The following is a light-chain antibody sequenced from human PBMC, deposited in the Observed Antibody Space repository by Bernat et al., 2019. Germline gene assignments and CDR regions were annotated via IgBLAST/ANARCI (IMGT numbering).Light chain of an antibody. CDR3: MQATHFPWT. J-gene: IGKJ1*01. CDR1: ESLVHSNGNTY. Sequence: DIVMTQTPLFSPVTLGQPASISCRSSESLVHSNGNTYLTWLHQRPGQPPRLLIYRISNRSSGVPDRFSGSGAGTDFTLKSSRVEADDVGVYYCMQATHFPWTFGQGTKVEIK. V-gene: IGKV2-24*01. CDR2: RIS.